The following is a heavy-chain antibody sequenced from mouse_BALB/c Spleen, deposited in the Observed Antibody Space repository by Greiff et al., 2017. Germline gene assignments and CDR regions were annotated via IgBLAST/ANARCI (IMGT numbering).Heavy chain of an antibody. D-gene: IGHD2-1*01. CDR3: ARGEGFYYGNFLSY. J-gene: IGHJ3*01. CDR1: GFTFSSYA. Sequence: EVHLVESGGGLVKPGGSLKLSCAASGFTFSSYAMSWVRQTPEKRLEWVASISSGGSTYYPDSVKGRFTISRDNARNILYLQMSSLRSEDTAMYYCARGEGFYYGNFLSYWGQGTLVTVSA. V-gene: IGHV5-6-5*01. CDR2: ISSGGST.